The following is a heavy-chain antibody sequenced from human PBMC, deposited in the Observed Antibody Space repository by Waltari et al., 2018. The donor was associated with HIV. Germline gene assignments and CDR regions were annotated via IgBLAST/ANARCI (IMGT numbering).Heavy chain of an antibody. CDR1: GFTFKNYA. Sequence: QVQLVESGGGVVQPGRSLRLSCAASGFTFKNYAMHWVRQAAGKGLEGGAVMCYDGSNKYYADSVKGRFTTSRDNSKSRLYLQMNSLGAEDTAVYYCARDRGGSSALVLDSWGQGTLVTVSS. D-gene: IGHD1-26*01. CDR3: ARDRGGSSALVLDS. CDR2: MCYDGSNK. J-gene: IGHJ4*02. V-gene: IGHV3-33*01.